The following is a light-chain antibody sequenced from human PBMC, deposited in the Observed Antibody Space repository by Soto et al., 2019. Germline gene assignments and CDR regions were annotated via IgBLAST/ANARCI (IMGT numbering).Light chain of an antibody. Sequence: EIVLTQSPDTLSMSPGETVTLSCRASQSVGTNLAWYLQTPGQAPRLLIYGASTRASGIPARFTGSGSGTEFPLAISRLQSEDFAVYYCQQYNDWPRTFGPGAKVEIK. V-gene: IGKV3-15*01. CDR1: QSVGTN. CDR2: GAS. CDR3: QQYNDWPRT. J-gene: IGKJ1*01.